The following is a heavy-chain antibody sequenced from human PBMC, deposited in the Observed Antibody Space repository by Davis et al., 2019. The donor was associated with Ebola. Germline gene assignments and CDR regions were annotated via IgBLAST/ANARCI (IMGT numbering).Heavy chain of an antibody. J-gene: IGHJ4*01. Sequence: SVKVSCKTSGDTFSPYAISWVRQAPGQGLEWMRSIIPIFHTTNYAQKFQDRISITADESTSTSYMELAGLRSEDTAIYFCARESGTWILEYWGQGTLVSVSS. CDR2: IIPIFHTT. D-gene: IGHD1-1*01. V-gene: IGHV1-69*13. CDR1: GDTFSPYA. CDR3: ARESGTWILEY.